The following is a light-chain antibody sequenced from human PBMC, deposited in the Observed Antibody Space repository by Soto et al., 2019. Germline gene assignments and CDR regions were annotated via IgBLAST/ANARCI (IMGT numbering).Light chain of an antibody. V-gene: IGKV3-15*01. J-gene: IGKJ1*01. CDR2: GAS. CDR3: QQYNNWPPT. Sequence: EIVMTQSPATLSVSPGERATLSCRASQSVSNNLAWYQQKPGPAPRLLIYGASTRATGIPARFSGSGSGTEFTLTIRSLQSEDFAVDYCQQYNNWPPTFGQGTKVEIK. CDR1: QSVSNN.